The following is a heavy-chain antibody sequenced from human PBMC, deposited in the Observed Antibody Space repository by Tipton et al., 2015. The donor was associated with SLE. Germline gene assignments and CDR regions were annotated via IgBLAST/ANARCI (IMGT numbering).Heavy chain of an antibody. J-gene: IGHJ4*02. CDR2: ISNDGSNK. Sequence: SLRLSCTASGFTFSIYAMHWVRQAPGKGLEWVAVISNDGSNKYYADSVKGRFTASRDNSKNTLYLQLNSVRAEDTAVYHCARIDYSAYCSSDNCYAADYWGQGTLVIVSS. D-gene: IGHD2-2*01. CDR3: ARIDYSAYCSSDNCYAADY. V-gene: IGHV3-30*04. CDR1: GFTFSIYA.